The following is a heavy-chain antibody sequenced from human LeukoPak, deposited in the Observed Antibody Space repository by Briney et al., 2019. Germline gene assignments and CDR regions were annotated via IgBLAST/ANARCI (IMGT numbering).Heavy chain of an antibody. CDR3: PKVSGSYSGPDDAFDI. Sequence: GGSLRLSCAASGLTFSSYAMSWVRQAPGKGLEWVSAISGSGGSTYYADSVKGRFTISRDNSKNTLYLQMNSLRAEDTAVYYCPKVSGSYSGPDDAFDIWGQGTMVTVSS. J-gene: IGHJ3*02. D-gene: IGHD3-10*01. V-gene: IGHV3-23*01. CDR1: GLTFSSYA. CDR2: ISGSGGST.